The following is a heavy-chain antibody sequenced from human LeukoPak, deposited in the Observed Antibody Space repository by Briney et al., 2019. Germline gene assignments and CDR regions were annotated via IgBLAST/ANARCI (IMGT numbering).Heavy chain of an antibody. J-gene: IGHJ4*02. CDR3: ARVVLRYFDWLFDPWYFDY. D-gene: IGHD3-9*01. CDR2: IYYSGST. Sequence: SETLSLTCTVSGGSISSSSYYWGWIRQPPGKGLEWIGSIYYSGSTYYNPSLKSRVTISVDTSKNQFSLKLSSVTAADTAVYYCARVVLRYFDWLFDPWYFDYWGQGTLVTVSS. CDR1: GGSISSSSYY. V-gene: IGHV4-39*01.